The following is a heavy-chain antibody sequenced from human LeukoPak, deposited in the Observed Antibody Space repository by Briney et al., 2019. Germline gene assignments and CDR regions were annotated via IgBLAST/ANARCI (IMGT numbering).Heavy chain of an antibody. J-gene: IGHJ4*02. V-gene: IGHV3-21*01. CDR2: ISSSSSYI. CDR3: ARTSPTYYYDSSGYHGGY. Sequence: GGSLRLSCAASGFTFSSYSMNWVRQAPGKGLEWVSSISSSSSYIYYADSVKGRFTISRDNAKNSLYLQMNSLRAEDTAVYYCARTSPTYYYDSSGYHGGYWGQGTLVTVSS. CDR1: GFTFSSYS. D-gene: IGHD3-22*01.